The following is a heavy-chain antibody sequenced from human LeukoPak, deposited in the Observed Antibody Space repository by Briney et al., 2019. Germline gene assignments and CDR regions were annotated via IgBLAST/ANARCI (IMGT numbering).Heavy chain of an antibody. CDR1: GFTFSRYA. Sequence: SGGSLRLSCAASGFTFSRYAMSWVRQAPGKGLEWVSGMSSSGESPYYADSVKGRFTISRDNSKNTLYLEINSLRAEDTAVYYCAKKSRDGYNPFGYLGQGTLVTVSS. CDR2: MSSSGESP. V-gene: IGHV3-23*01. D-gene: IGHD5-24*01. J-gene: IGHJ4*02. CDR3: AKKSRDGYNPFGY.